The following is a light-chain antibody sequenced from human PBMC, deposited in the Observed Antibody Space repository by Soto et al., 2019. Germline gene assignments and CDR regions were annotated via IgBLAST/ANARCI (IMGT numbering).Light chain of an antibody. CDR3: QHYNRSSRT. CDR1: QTISSW. Sequence: DIQMTQSPSTLSGSVGDRFTITCRASQTISSWLAWYQQKPGKAPKLLIYKASTLKSGVPSRFSGSGSGTEFTLTITSLQPDDFATYYCQHYNRSSRTFGRGTKVDIK. V-gene: IGKV1-5*03. J-gene: IGKJ1*01. CDR2: KAS.